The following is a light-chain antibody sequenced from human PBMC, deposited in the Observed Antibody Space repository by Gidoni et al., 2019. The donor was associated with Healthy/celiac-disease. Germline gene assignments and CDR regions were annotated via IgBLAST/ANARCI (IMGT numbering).Light chain of an antibody. CDR2: GAS. V-gene: IGKV3-20*01. CDR3: QQYGSSRT. Sequence: EIVLPQSPGTLSLSPGERATLSYRASQSVSSNYLAWYQRKPGQAPRLLIYGASRRATGIPDRFSGSGSGTDFTLTISRLEPEDFAVYYCQQYGSSRTFGQGTKVEI. CDR1: QSVSSNY. J-gene: IGKJ1*01.